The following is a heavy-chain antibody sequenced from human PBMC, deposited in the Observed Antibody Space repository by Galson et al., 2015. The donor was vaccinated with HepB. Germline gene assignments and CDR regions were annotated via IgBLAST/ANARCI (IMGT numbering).Heavy chain of an antibody. CDR1: GFTFSSSA. V-gene: IGHV3-64D*06. Sequence: SLRLSCAASGFTFSSSAMHWVRQAPGKGLEYVSAISSNGGSTYYADSVKGRFTISRDNSKNTLYLQMSSLRAEDTAVYYCVKGSVRGVTALQHWGQGTLVTVSS. D-gene: IGHD3-10*01. CDR2: ISSNGGST. CDR3: VKGSVRGVTALQH. J-gene: IGHJ1*01.